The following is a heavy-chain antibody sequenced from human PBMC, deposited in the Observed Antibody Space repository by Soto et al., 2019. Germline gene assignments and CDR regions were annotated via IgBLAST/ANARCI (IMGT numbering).Heavy chain of an antibody. V-gene: IGHV3-30*18. J-gene: IGHJ6*02. D-gene: IGHD2-8*02. CDR2: ISYDGSNK. CDR1: GFTFSSYG. Sequence: QVQLVESGGGVVQPGRSLRLSCAASGFTFSSYGMHWVRQAPGKGLEWVAVISYDGSNKYYADSVKGRFTISRDNSKNTLYLQMNSLRAEDTAVYYCAKDSVVYANNYYYGMDVWGQGTTVTVSS. CDR3: AKDSVVYANNYYYGMDV.